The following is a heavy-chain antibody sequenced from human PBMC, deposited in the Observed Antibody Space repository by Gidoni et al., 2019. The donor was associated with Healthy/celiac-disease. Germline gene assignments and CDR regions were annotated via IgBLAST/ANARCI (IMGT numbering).Heavy chain of an antibody. Sequence: QVQLVESGGGVVQPGRSLRLSCAASGFTFSSSGMHWVRQAPGKGLECVAVISYDGSNKYYSDSVKGRFTISRDNSKNTLYLQMNSLRAEDTAVYYCISGGRGLLWFGTELAYYGMDVWGQGTTVTVSS. J-gene: IGHJ6*02. CDR3: ISGGRGLLWFGTELAYYGMDV. V-gene: IGHV3-30*03. CDR2: ISYDGSNK. D-gene: IGHD3-10*01. CDR1: GFTFSSSG.